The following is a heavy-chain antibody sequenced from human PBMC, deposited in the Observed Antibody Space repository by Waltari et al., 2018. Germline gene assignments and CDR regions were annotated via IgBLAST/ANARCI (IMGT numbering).Heavy chain of an antibody. D-gene: IGHD4-17*01. CDR3: ATGGDYDEYALHYFRGLDV. V-gene: IGHV1-24*01. CDR1: GNSITESP. Sequence: QVQLVQSEAEVMKPGASVKVSCKVSGNSITESPMHWVRQAPGKGLEWRGSCDPEDGEGTYAQGVLDRVTMTEDRSTNTAYMELSSLRLEDTAVYYCATGGDYDEYALHYFRGLDVWGQGTTVIVAS. J-gene: IGHJ6*02. CDR2: CDPEDGEG.